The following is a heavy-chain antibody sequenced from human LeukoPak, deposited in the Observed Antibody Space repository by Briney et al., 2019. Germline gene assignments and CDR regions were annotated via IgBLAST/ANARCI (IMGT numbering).Heavy chain of an antibody. CDR2: IWYDGSNK. Sequence: PGRSLRLSCAASGFTFSSYGMHWVRQAPGKRLEWVAVIWYDGSNKYYADSVKGRFTISRDNSKNTLYLQMNSLRAEDTAVYYCAMGESYYYDSSSYEQSAFDIWGQGTMVTVSS. CDR1: GFTFSSYG. CDR3: AMGESYYYDSSSYEQSAFDI. D-gene: IGHD3-22*01. V-gene: IGHV3-33*01. J-gene: IGHJ3*02.